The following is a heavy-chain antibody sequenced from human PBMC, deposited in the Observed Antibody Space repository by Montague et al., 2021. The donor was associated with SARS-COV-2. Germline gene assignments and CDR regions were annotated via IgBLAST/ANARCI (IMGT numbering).Heavy chain of an antibody. CDR3: ARGARQGYGFRLGSFYS. CDR1: GGSFSGYS. V-gene: IGHV4-34*01. J-gene: IGHJ1*01. D-gene: IGHD3-10*01. CDR2: SNHSEST. Sequence: SETLSLTCAVYGGSFSGYSWNWIRQPQGKGLEWIGESNHSESTNYNQSLKSKTTMSVETSKNQFSLKLSSVTAADTAVYYCARGARQGYGFRLGSFYSWGQGTLVTVSS.